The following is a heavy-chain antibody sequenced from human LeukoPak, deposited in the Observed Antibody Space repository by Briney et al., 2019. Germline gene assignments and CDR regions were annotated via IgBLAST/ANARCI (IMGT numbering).Heavy chain of an antibody. CDR3: ASSQIAAAGKAADY. CDR2: FDPEDGET. D-gene: IGHD6-13*01. J-gene: IGHJ4*02. Sequence: SVKVSCKVSGYTLTELSMHWVRQAPGKGLEWMGGFDPEDGETIYAQKFQGRVTMTEDTSTDTAYMELSSLRSEDTAVYYCASSQIAAAGKAADYWGQGTLVTVSS. CDR1: GYTLTELS. V-gene: IGHV1-24*01.